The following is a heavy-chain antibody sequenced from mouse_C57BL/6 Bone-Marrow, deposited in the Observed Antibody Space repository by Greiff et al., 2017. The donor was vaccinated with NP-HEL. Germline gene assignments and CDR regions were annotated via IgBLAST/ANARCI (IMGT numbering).Heavy chain of an antibody. D-gene: IGHD1-1*01. CDR2: IDPSDSET. CDR1: GYTFTSYW. CDR3: ARDYDGAMGY. J-gene: IGHJ4*01. Sequence: VQLQQPGAELVRPGSSVKLSCKASGYTFTSYWMHWVKQRPIQGLEWIGNIDPSDSETHYNQKFKDKATLTVDKSSRTAYMQLSSLTSEDSAVYYAARDYDGAMGYWGQGTSVTVSS. V-gene: IGHV1-52*01.